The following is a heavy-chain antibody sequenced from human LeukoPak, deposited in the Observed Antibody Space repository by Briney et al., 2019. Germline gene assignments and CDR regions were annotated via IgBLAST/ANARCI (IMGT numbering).Heavy chain of an antibody. J-gene: IGHJ4*02. V-gene: IGHV3-7*01. CDR2: VREDGSDK. CDR1: GFTFSRYW. CDR3: ARGQDWNHDY. D-gene: IGHD1-1*01. Sequence: PGGSLRLSCAASGFTFSRYWMSWVRQAPGKGLEWVANVREDGSDKYYVYSVKGRFTISRDNAKNSLYLQMNSLRAEDTAVYYCARGQDWNHDYWGQGTLVTVSS.